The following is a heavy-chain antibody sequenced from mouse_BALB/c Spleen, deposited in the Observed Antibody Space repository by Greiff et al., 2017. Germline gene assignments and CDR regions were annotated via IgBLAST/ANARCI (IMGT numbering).Heavy chain of an antibody. D-gene: IGHD2-3*01. V-gene: IGHV5-15*02. Sequence: EVQLQESGGGLVQPGGSRKLSCAASGFTFSDYGMAWVRQAPGKGPEWVAFISNLAYSIYYADTVTGRFTISRENAKNTLYLEMSSLRSEDTAMYYCARDSGYYAFDYWGQGTTLTVSS. CDR3: ARDSGYYAFDY. CDR2: ISNLAYSI. CDR1: GFTFSDYG. J-gene: IGHJ2*01.